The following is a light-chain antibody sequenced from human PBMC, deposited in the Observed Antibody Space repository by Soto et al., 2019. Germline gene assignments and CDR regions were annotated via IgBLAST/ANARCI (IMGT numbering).Light chain of an antibody. J-gene: IGLJ1*01. V-gene: IGLV2-11*01. CDR2: DVD. Sequence: QSVLTHPRSVFGSPGQSVTISCTGTSSDVGGYNYVSWYQHHTGKAPKLMIYDVDKRPSGVPGRFSGSKSGNTASLTISGLQAEYEADYYCCSNAGSYPFVFGTGTKVTVL. CDR1: SSDVGGYNY. CDR3: CSNAGSYPFV.